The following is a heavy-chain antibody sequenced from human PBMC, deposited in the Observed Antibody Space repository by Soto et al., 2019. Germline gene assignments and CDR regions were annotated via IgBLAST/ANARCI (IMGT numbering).Heavy chain of an antibody. V-gene: IGHV3-23*01. D-gene: IGHD3-9*01. CDR2: IRGSSNTT. CDR1: GFTFSSYG. Sequence: GSLRLSCAASGFTFSSYGMSWVRQAPGKGLEWVSAIRGSSNTTYYADSVKGRFTISRDNSKSTLYLQMNNLRAEDTAIYYCAKDVNNDILAGYYYYWGQGP. J-gene: IGHJ4*02. CDR3: AKDVNNDILAGYYYY.